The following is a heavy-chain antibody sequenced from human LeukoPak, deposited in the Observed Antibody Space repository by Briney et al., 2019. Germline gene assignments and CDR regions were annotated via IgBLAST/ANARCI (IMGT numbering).Heavy chain of an antibody. Sequence: SETLSLTCTVSGGSISSYYWSWIRQPAGKGLEWIGRIYTSGSTNYNPSLKSRVTMSVDTSKNQFSLKLSSVTAADTAVYYCARDGHYYNSSGSYYYYYCMDVWGKGTTVTVSS. J-gene: IGHJ6*03. CDR2: IYTSGST. V-gene: IGHV4-4*07. CDR1: GGSISSYY. D-gene: IGHD3-22*01. CDR3: ARDGHYYNSSGSYYYYYCMDV.